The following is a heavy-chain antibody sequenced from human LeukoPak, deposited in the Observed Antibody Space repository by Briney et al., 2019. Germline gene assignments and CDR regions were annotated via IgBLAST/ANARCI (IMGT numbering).Heavy chain of an antibody. CDR2: INPNSGGT. CDR3: TSRQTGESSASSSFFDH. D-gene: IGHD1-1*01. J-gene: IGHJ4*02. V-gene: IGHV1-2*02. CDR1: GYTFTGYY. Sequence: ASVKVSCKASGYTFTGYYIHWVRQAPGQGLEWMGWINPNSGGTNYAQKFQGRVTMTRDTSISTAFMELTRLRSDDTAVYYCTSRQTGESSASSSFFDHWGQGTLVTVSS.